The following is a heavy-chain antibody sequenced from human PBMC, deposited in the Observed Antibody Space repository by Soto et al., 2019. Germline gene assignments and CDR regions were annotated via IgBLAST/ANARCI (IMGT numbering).Heavy chain of an antibody. V-gene: IGHV4-39*01. J-gene: IGHJ6*03. CDR2: IYYSGST. D-gene: IGHD6-6*01. CDR1: GGSISSSSYY. Sequence: TLSLTCTVSGGSISSSSYYWGWIRQPPGKGLEWIGSIYYSGSTYYNPSLKSRVTISVDTSKNQFSLKLSSVTAADTAVYYCARQRVYYYMDVWGKGTTVTVSS. CDR3: ARQRVYYYMDV.